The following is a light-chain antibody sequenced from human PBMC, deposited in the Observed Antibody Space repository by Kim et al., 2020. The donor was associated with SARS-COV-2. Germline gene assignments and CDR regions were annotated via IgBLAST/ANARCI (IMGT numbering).Light chain of an antibody. CDR2: GTS. CDR1: ESVRSSY. CDR3: QQYGRSLYS. J-gene: IGKJ2*01. V-gene: IGKV3-20*01. Sequence: LSPGESGTLSCRASESVRSSYLAWYQQKPGQAPRLLIYGTSNRATGIPDRFSGSGSGTDFTLTISRLEPEDFAVYYCQQYGRSLYSFGQGTKLEI.